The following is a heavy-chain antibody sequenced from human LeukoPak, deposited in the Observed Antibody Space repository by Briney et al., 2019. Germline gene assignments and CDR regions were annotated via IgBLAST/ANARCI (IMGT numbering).Heavy chain of an antibody. Sequence: GRSLRLSCAASGFTFDDYAMHWVRQAPGKGLEWVSGISWNSGSIGYADSVKGRFTISRDNAKNSLYLQMNGLRAEDTALYYCAKAPYGDYDWYFDLWGRGTLVTVSS. D-gene: IGHD4-17*01. CDR2: ISWNSGSI. CDR3: AKAPYGDYDWYFDL. J-gene: IGHJ2*01. CDR1: GFTFDDYA. V-gene: IGHV3-9*01.